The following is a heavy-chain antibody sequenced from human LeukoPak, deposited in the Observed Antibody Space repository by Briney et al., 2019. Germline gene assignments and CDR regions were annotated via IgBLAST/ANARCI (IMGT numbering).Heavy chain of an antibody. CDR3: AGTYYDFWSGPRGAFDI. D-gene: IGHD3-3*01. J-gene: IGHJ3*02. Sequence: PSETLXLTCTVSGGSISSYYWSWIRQPAGKGXEWIGRIYTSGSTNYNPSLKSRVTMSVDTSKNQFSLKLSSVTAADTAVYYCAGTYYDFWSGPRGAFDIWGQGTMVTVSS. CDR2: IYTSGST. V-gene: IGHV4-4*07. CDR1: GGSISSYY.